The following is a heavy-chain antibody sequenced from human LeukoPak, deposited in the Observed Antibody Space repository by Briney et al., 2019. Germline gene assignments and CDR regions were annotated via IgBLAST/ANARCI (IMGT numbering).Heavy chain of an antibody. V-gene: IGHV1-2*04. D-gene: IGHD5-12*01. CDR2: INPNSGGT. CDR1: GYTFTSYD. Sequence: ASVKVSCKASGYTFTSYDINWVRQATGQGLEWMGWINPNSGGTNYAQKFQGWVTMTRDTSISTAYMELSRLRSDDTAVYYCARGLVATTLDYWGQGTLVTVSS. J-gene: IGHJ4*02. CDR3: ARGLVATTLDY.